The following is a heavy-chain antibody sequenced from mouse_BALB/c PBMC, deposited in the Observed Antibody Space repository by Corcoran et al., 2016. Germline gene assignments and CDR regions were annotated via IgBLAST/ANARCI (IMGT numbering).Heavy chain of an antibody. CDR2: IDPANGNT. CDR3: VLYGNSGFAY. J-gene: IGHJ3*01. D-gene: IGHD2-10*02. Sequence: EVQLQQSGAELVKPGASVKLSCTASGFNIKDTSMHWVKQRPEQGLEWFGRIDPANGNTKYDPKFQGKATITADTSSNPAYLQLSSLTSEDTAVYYCVLYGNSGFAYWGQGTLVTVSA. CDR1: GFNIKDTS. V-gene: IGHV14-3*02.